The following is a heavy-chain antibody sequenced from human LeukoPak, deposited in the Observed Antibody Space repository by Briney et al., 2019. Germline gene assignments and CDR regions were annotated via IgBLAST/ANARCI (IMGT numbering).Heavy chain of an antibody. V-gene: IGHV3-33*01. D-gene: IGHD5-18*01. Sequence: GSLRLYFAASGFTFSSYGMHWARQAPGKGLEWVAVIWYDGSNKYYADSVKGRFTISRDNSKNTLYLQMNSLRAEDTAVYYCARGDSYGSYWGQGTLVTVSS. CDR2: IWYDGSNK. CDR3: ARGDSYGSY. J-gene: IGHJ4*02. CDR1: GFTFSSYG.